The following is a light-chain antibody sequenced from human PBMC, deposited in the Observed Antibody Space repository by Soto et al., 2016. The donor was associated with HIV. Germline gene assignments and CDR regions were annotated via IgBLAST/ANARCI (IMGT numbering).Light chain of an antibody. CDR1: QDITTW. V-gene: IGKV1-5*03. Sequence: DIQMTQSPSTLSASVGDRVTITCRASQDITTWLAWYQQKPGKPPNLLIYKASNLQNGVPSRFSSSGSGTEFTLSINSLQPDDFATYYCQQFGNKPYTFGLGDRAGDQT. CDR2: KAS. CDR3: QQFGNKPYT. J-gene: IGKJ2*01.